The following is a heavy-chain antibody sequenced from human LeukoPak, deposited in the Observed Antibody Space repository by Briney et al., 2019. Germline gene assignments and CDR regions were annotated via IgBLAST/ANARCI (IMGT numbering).Heavy chain of an antibody. D-gene: IGHD5-18*01. Sequence: GGSLRLSCAASGFTFNTYAMSWVRQAPGKGLEWVSTISGNGGKSYSAGSVKGRFTISRDNSKNTLYLQMNSLRAEDTALYYCAKDFGYSYGWVDYWGQGILVAVSS. CDR1: GFTFNTYA. V-gene: IGHV3-23*01. J-gene: IGHJ4*02. CDR3: AKDFGYSYGWVDY. CDR2: ISGNGGKS.